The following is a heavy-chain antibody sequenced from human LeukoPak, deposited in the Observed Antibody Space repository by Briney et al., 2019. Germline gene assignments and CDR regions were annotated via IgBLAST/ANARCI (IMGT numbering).Heavy chain of an antibody. CDR2: ISGSGGTP. CDR1: GFTFSSIA. D-gene: IGHD3-16*01. J-gene: IGHJ5*02. V-gene: IGHV3-23*01. Sequence: GGSLRLSCAGSGFTFSSIAMSWVRQAPGKGLEWVSTISGSGGTPYYADSVRGRFTISRDNSKNTLGLQMNSLRVDDTAIYYCIPRGILHSWGQGTLVTVSS. CDR3: IPRGILHS.